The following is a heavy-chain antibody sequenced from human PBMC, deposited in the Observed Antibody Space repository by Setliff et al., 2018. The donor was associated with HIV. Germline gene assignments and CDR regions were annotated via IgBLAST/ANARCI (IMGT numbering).Heavy chain of an antibody. CDR1: GYSISSGYY. Sequence: SETLSLTCAVSGYSISSGYYWGWIRQTPGKGLEWIGNIYHSGSTYYNPSLKSRVTISVDTSKNRFSLKLSSETAADTAVYYCARDIWAYGLMGSWGQGTLVTVSS. J-gene: IGHJ5*02. CDR3: ARDIWAYGLMGS. CDR2: IYHSGST. V-gene: IGHV4-38-2*02. D-gene: IGHD4-17*01.